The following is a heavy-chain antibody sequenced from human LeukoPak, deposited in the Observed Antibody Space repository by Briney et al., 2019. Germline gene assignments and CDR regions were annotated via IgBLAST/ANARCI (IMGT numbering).Heavy chain of an antibody. Sequence: GGSLSLSCAASGFSFSSYAMSWVRQAPGKGLEWVSAISGSGGSTYYADSVKGRFTISRDNSKNTLYLQMNSLRAEDTAVYYCAKDKQWLMKRDYWGQGTLVTVSS. CDR1: GFSFSSYA. D-gene: IGHD6-19*01. V-gene: IGHV3-23*01. J-gene: IGHJ4*02. CDR2: ISGSGGST. CDR3: AKDKQWLMKRDY.